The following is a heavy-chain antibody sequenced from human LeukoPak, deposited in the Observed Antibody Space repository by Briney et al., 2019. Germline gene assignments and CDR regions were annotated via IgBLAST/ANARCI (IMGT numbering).Heavy chain of an antibody. CDR2: ISYDGSNK. Sequence: GGSLRLSWAASGFTFSSYAMHWVRQASGKGLEWGAVISYDGSNKYYADSVKGRFTISRDNSKNTLYLQMNSLRAEDTAVYYCARVGTPSCGGDCYQDYFDYWGQGTLVTVSS. J-gene: IGHJ4*02. D-gene: IGHD2-21*02. CDR3: ARVGTPSCGGDCYQDYFDY. CDR1: GFTFSSYA. V-gene: IGHV3-30*04.